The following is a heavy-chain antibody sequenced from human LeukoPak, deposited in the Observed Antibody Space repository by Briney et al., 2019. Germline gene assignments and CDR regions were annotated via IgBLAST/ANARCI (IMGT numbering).Heavy chain of an antibody. CDR3: AREPSSNWFDP. V-gene: IGHV1-69*01. CDR1: GGTFSSYA. CDR2: IIPIFGTA. Sequence: EASVKVSCKASGGTFSSYAISWVRQAPGQGLEWMGGIIPIFGTANYAQKFQGGVTITADESTSTAYMELSSLRSEDTAVYYCAREPSSNWFDPWGQGTLVTVSS. J-gene: IGHJ5*02.